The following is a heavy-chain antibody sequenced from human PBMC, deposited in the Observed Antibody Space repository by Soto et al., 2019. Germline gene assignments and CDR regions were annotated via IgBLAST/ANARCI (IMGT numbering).Heavy chain of an antibody. CDR3: ARSKDYGDYADAFDI. CDR2: IWYDGSNK. CDR1: GFTFSSYG. D-gene: IGHD4-17*01. J-gene: IGHJ3*02. V-gene: IGHV3-33*01. Sequence: LRLSCAASGFTFSSYGMHWVRQAPGKGLEWVAVIWYDGSNKYYADSVKGRFAISRDNSKKMLYLQMNSLRVEDTAVYYCARSKDYGDYADAFDIWGQGTVVTVSS.